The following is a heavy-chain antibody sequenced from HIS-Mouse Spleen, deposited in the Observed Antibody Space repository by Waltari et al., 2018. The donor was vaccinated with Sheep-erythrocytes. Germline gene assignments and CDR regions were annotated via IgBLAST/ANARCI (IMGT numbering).Heavy chain of an antibody. CDR1: GFTFSSYW. CDR2: INSDGSST. Sequence: EVQLVESGGGLVQPGGSLRLSCAASGFTFSSYWMHWVRQAPGKGLGWVSRINSDGSSTSYADSVKGRFTISRENAKNTLYLQMNSLRAEDTAVYYCARETEWELSFDYWGQGTLVTVSS. D-gene: IGHD1-26*01. J-gene: IGHJ4*02. CDR3: ARETEWELSFDY. V-gene: IGHV3-74*01.